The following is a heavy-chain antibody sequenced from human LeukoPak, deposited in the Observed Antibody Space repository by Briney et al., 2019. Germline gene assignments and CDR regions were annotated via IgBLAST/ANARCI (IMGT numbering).Heavy chain of an antibody. CDR3: AREDCSGGSCYSEYFQH. CDR1: GYTFTSYG. CDR2: ISAYNGNT. V-gene: IGHV1-18*01. Sequence: ASVKVSCKASGYTFTSYGISWVRQAPGQGLEWMGWISAYNGNTNYAQKLQGRVTMTTDTSTSTAYIELRSLRSDDTAVYYCAREDCSGGSCYSEYFQHWGQGTLVTVSS. D-gene: IGHD2-15*01. J-gene: IGHJ1*01.